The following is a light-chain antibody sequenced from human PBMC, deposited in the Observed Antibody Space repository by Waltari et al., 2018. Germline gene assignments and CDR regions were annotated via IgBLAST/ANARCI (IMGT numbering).Light chain of an antibody. CDR3: QHFKTYPIT. CDR2: YAS. CDR1: QDINND. J-gene: IGKJ5*01. V-gene: IGKV1-13*02. Sequence: IQLTQSPSSLSASVGDRVTIACRASQDINNDLAVYQQKPGKAPKLLIYYASSLQRGVPSRFSGSGSGTDFTLTISSLQPEDFATYHCQHFKTYPITFGQGTRLEIK.